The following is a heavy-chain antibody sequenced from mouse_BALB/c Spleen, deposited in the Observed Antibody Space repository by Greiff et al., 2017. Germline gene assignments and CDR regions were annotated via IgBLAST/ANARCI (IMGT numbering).Heavy chain of an antibody. J-gene: IGHJ2*01. Sequence: QVQLQQPGAELVKPGASVKLSCKASGYTFTSYWMHWVKQRPGQGLEWIGEIDPSDSYTNYNQKFKGKATLTVDKSSSTAYMQLSSLTSEDSAVYYCARNGNGSSYVNYCGQGTTLTVSS. CDR2: IDPSDSYT. CDR1: GYTFTSYW. V-gene: IGHV1-69*02. D-gene: IGHD1-1*01. CDR3: ARNGNGSSYVNY.